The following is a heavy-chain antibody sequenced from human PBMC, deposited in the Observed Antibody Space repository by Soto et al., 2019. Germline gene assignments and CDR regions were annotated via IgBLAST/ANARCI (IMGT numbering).Heavy chain of an antibody. D-gene: IGHD1-7*01. CDR3: ARYPTDRNWHSY. J-gene: IGHJ4*02. Sequence: GESPWISCKGSRYSFTSYWIGWVRQMPGKGLDCMGIIYPGDSDTRYSPSFKGQVTISADKSISTAYLQLSSLKASDTAMYYCARYPTDRNWHSYWGQGTLVHVSS. CDR2: IYPGDSDT. CDR1: RYSFTSYW. V-gene: IGHV5-51*01.